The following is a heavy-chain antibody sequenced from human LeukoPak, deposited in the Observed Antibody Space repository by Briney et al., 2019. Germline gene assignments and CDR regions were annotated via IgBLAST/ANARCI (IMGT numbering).Heavy chain of an antibody. V-gene: IGHV3-48*03. CDR2: MSSRDNTR. CDR3: ARGFGRFGHRFGY. Sequence: GGSLRLSCSASGFTFSSFEMDWVRQAPGKGLEWTSYMSSRDNTRYYAESVRGRFTMSKDNAKNTLSLQMNSLRAEDTAFYYCARGFGRFGHRFGYLGQGTLVTVSS. J-gene: IGHJ4*02. CDR1: GFTFSSFE. D-gene: IGHD3-10*01.